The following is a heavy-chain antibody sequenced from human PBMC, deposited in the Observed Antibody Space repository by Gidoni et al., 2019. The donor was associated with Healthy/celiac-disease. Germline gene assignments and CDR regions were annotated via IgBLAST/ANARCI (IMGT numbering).Heavy chain of an antibody. CDR2: ISGSGGST. V-gene: IGHV3-23*01. D-gene: IGHD6-13*01. CDR1: GFTFRSYA. Sequence: EVQLLESGGGLVQPGGSLRLSCAASGFTFRSYAMSWVRQAPGKGLEWVSAISGSGGSTYYADSVKGRFTISRDNSKNTLYLQMNSLRAEDTAVYYCAKKGIAAPRYWYFDLWGRGTLVTVSS. J-gene: IGHJ2*01. CDR3: AKKGIAAPRYWYFDL.